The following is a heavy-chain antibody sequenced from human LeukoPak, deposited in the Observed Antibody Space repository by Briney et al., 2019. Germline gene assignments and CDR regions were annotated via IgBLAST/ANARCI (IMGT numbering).Heavy chain of an antibody. Sequence: GGSLRLSCAASGFTFSSYGMHWVRQAPGKGLEWVAFIRYDGSNKYYADSVKGRFTISRDNSKNTLYLQMNSLRAEDTAVYYCAEDYYGSGSYYLNWGQGTLVTVSS. CDR2: IRYDGSNK. CDR1: GFTFSSYG. CDR3: AEDYYGSGSYYLN. V-gene: IGHV3-30*02. D-gene: IGHD3-10*01. J-gene: IGHJ4*02.